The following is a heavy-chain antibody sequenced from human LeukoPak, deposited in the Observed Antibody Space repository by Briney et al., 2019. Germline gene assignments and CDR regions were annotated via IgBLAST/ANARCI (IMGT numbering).Heavy chain of an antibody. J-gene: IGHJ4*02. CDR2: INHSGST. D-gene: IGHD6-13*01. Sequence: SETLSLTCAVYGGFFSGYYWSWIRQPPGKGLEWIGEINHSGSTNYNPSLKSRVTISVDTSKNQFSLKLSSVTAADTAVYYCARVSMEQLVNFDYWGQGTLVTVSS. V-gene: IGHV4-34*01. CDR3: ARVSMEQLVNFDY. CDR1: GGFFSGYY.